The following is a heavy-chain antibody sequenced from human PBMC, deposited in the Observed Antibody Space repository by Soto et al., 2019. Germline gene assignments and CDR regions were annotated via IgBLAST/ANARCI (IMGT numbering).Heavy chain of an antibody. D-gene: IGHD2-2*01. Sequence: TLTLTCSVSGGYISGGYYSWSWIRQPPGKGLEWIGFIYNSGSTYYNSSLKSRVTISVDRSKNHFFLNLTSVTAADTAVYFCGRDLTSNADCIDHWGQGTLVTVAS. CDR1: GGYISGGYYS. CDR3: GRDLTSNADCIDH. CDR2: IYNSGST. J-gene: IGHJ5*02. V-gene: IGHV4-30-2*01.